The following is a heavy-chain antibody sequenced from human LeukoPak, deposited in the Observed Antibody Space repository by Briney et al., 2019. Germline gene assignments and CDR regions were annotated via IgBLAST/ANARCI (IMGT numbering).Heavy chain of an antibody. Sequence: GGSLRLSCAASGFTFSDHYMDWVSHAPGKGLELVVRTRNKANSYTTEYAASVKGRFTISRDDSKNSLYLEMNSLKTEDTAVYYCARELRVRGVPYYYYSMDVWGQGTTVTVSS. D-gene: IGHD3-10*01. CDR2: TRNKANSYTT. V-gene: IGHV3-72*01. CDR3: ARELRVRGVPYYYYSMDV. CDR1: GFTFSDHY. J-gene: IGHJ6*02.